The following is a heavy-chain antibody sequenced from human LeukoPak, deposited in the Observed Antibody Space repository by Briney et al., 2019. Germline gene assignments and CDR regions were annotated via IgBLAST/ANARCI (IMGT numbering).Heavy chain of an antibody. V-gene: IGHV1-2*02. CDR3: ARDGIAAAGISGAYYMDV. D-gene: IGHD6-13*01. J-gene: IGHJ6*03. CDR1: GYTFTAYY. CDR2: INPNSGCT. Sequence: ASVKVSCKASGYTFTAYYMHWVRQAPGQGLEWMGWINPNSGCTNYAQKFQGRVTMTRDTSNSTAYMELSRLRSDDTAVYYCARDGIAAAGISGAYYMDVWGKGTTVTISS.